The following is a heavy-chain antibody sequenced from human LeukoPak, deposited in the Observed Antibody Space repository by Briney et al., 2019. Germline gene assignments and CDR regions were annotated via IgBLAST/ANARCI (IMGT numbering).Heavy chain of an antibody. V-gene: IGHV3-21*01. CDR2: ISSSSSYI. Sequence: GGSLRLSCAASGFTFSSYSMNWVRQAPGKGLEWVSSISSSSSYIYYPDSVKGRFTISRDNAKNSLYLQMNSLRAEDTAVYYCARDHRSAFDIWGQGTMVTVSS. CDR3: ARDHRSAFDI. J-gene: IGHJ3*02. CDR1: GFTFSSYS.